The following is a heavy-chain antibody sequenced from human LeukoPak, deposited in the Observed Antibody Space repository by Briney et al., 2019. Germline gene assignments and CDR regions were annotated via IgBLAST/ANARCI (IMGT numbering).Heavy chain of an antibody. Sequence: ASVKVSCKASGGTFSSYAISWVRQAPGQGLEWMGRIIPILGIANYAQKFQGRVTITADKSTSTAYMELSSLRSEDTAVYYCARDRESPDGSGSYHFDYWGQGTLVTVSS. V-gene: IGHV1-69*04. CDR1: GGTFSSYA. D-gene: IGHD3-10*01. J-gene: IGHJ4*02. CDR2: IIPILGIA. CDR3: ARDRESPDGSGSYHFDY.